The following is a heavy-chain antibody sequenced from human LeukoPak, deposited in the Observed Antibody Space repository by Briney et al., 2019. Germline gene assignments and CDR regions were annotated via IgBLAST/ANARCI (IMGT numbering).Heavy chain of an antibody. Sequence: GGSLRLACAASGFTFSNHAMSWVRQAPGKWLEWVSSIDGSAGPTYYADSVKGRSTTSRDNSTHTLYLQMNSLTADDTAVYYCAKDPVGEYYEPYYYYGMDVWGQGTTVTVSS. D-gene: IGHD3-10*01. V-gene: IGHV3-23*01. J-gene: IGHJ6*02. CDR3: AKDPVGEYYEPYYYYGMDV. CDR1: GFTFSNHA. CDR2: IDGSAGPT.